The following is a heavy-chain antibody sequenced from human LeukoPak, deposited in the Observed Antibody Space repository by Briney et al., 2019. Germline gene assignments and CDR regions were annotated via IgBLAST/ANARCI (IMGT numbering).Heavy chain of an antibody. D-gene: IGHD3-22*01. Sequence: GGSLRLSCAASGFTFSSYSMNWVRQAPGKGLEWVSSISSSSSYIYYADSVKGRFTISRDNAENSLYLQMNSLRAEDTAVYYCAREGDSSGYSLDYWGQGTLVTVSS. CDR2: ISSSSSYI. J-gene: IGHJ4*02. CDR3: AREGDSSGYSLDY. CDR1: GFTFSSYS. V-gene: IGHV3-21*01.